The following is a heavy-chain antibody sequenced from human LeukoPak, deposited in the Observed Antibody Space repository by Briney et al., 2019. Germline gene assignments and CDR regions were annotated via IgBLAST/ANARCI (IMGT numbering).Heavy chain of an antibody. V-gene: IGHV1-18*01. D-gene: IGHD5-18*01. Sequence: ASVKVSCKASGYTFTSYGISWVRQAPGQGLEWMGWISAYNDNTNSAQKVQGRVTLTTDTSTSTAYMELRSLRSDDTAVYYCARRVDTSMALPDYWGQGTLVTVSS. CDR1: GYTFTSYG. CDR2: ISAYNDNT. CDR3: ARRVDTSMALPDY. J-gene: IGHJ4*02.